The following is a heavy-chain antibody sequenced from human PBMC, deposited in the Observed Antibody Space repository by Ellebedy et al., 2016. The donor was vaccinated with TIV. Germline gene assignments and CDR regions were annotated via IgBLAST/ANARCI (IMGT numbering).Heavy chain of an antibody. CDR1: GFTFSNVW. CDR3: TTDDFGSGKGGWGDY. V-gene: IGHV3-15*07. J-gene: IGHJ4*02. CDR2: IKSKTFDGAT. Sequence: GESLKISCAASGFTFSNVWMNWVRRAPGKGLEWVGRIKSKTFDGATEYAAPVKGRFTISRDDSKTTLYLQMDSLNTEDTAGYYCTTDDFGSGKGGWGDYWGQGTLVTVSS. D-gene: IGHD3-10*01.